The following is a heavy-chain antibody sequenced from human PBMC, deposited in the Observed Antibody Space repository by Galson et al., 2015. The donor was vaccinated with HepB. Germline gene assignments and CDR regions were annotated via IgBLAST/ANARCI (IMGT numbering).Heavy chain of an antibody. CDR3: ARGSFDFAGDY. Sequence: SVKVSCKASGYTFTSYDINWVRQATGQGLEWMGWMNPNNGDTHYAQKFQGRVTMTRETSISPAYMELRSLRSEATAIYYCARGSFDFAGDYWGQGSLVTVSS. CDR1: GYTFTSYD. V-gene: IGHV1-8*01. D-gene: IGHD3-3*01. J-gene: IGHJ4*02. CDR2: MNPNNGDT.